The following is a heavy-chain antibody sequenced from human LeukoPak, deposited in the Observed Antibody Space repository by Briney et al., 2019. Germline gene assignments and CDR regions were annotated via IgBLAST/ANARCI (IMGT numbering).Heavy chain of an antibody. V-gene: IGHV3-23*01. CDR2: ISGSGGGT. CDR3: ATDRGQWLFVY. CDR1: GFTFSSYA. D-gene: IGHD3-22*01. J-gene: IGHJ4*02. Sequence: PGGSLRLSCAASGFTFSSYAMNWVRQAPGKGLEWVSAISGSGGGTYYADSVKGRFTISRDNAKNTLYLQMNSLRAEDAAVYYCATDRGQWLFVYWGQGTLVTVSS.